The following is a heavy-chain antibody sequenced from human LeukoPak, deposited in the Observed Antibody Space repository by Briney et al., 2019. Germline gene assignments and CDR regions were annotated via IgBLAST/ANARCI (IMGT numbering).Heavy chain of an antibody. Sequence: SQTLSLTCTVSGGSISSGGYYWSWIRQPPGKGLEWIGYIYHSGSTYYNPSLKSRVTISVDRSKNQFSLKLSSVTAADTAVYYCARVSGSRRAYYFDYWGQGTLVTVSS. CDR3: ARVSGSRRAYYFDY. CDR1: GGSISSGGYY. J-gene: IGHJ4*02. V-gene: IGHV4-30-2*01. CDR2: IYHSGST. D-gene: IGHD3-10*01.